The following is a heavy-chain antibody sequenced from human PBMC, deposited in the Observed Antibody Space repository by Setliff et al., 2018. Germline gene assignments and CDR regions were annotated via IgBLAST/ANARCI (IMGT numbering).Heavy chain of an antibody. V-gene: IGHV3-7*03. CDR3: ARVVDMGWVDP. CDR2: LKYDGSES. Sequence: GGSLRLSCVVSGFTFSSRWMGWVRQAPGKGLEWVANLKYDGSESFYVDSVKGRFTISRDNAKNSLYLQMNSLRVEDTAVYYCARVVDMGWVDPWGQGTLVTVSS. J-gene: IGHJ5*02. CDR1: GFTFSSRW.